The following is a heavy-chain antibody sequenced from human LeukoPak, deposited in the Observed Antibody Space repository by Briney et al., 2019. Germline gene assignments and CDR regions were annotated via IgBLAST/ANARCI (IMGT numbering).Heavy chain of an antibody. Sequence: GGSLRLSCAASGFIFNTYGMHWVRQAPGKGLDWVAFIRYDGGNKDYADSVKGRFTISRDNSKNTLYLQMNSLRADDTAVYYCAKDPPTGYFEYWGQGTLVTVSS. CDR3: AKDPPTGYFEY. V-gene: IGHV3-30*02. CDR2: IRYDGGNK. CDR1: GFIFNTYG. J-gene: IGHJ4*02.